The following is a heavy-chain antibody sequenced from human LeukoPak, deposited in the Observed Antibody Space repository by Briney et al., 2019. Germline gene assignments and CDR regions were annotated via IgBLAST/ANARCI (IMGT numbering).Heavy chain of an antibody. CDR3: ARDRSGPRYHFDY. CDR1: GYTFTGYY. Sequence: GASVKVSCKASGYTFTGYYMHWVRQAPGQGLEWMGAIIPIFGTANYAQKFQGRVTITADESTSTAYMELSSLRSEDTAVYYCARDRSGPRYHFDYWGQGTLVTVSS. V-gene: IGHV1-69*13. J-gene: IGHJ4*02. CDR2: IIPIFGTA. D-gene: IGHD1-1*01.